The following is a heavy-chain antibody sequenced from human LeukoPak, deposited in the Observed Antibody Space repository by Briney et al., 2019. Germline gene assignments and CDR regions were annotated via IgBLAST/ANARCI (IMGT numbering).Heavy chain of an antibody. CDR1: GGTFSSYA. D-gene: IGHD4-23*01. CDR2: IIPIFGTA. Sequence: ASVKVSCKASGGTFSSYAISWVRQAPGQGLKWMGGIIPIFGTANYAQKFQGRVTITADESTSTAYMELSSLRSEDTAVYYCARARAGVMRAGGYFQHWGQGTLVTVSS. V-gene: IGHV1-69*13. J-gene: IGHJ1*01. CDR3: ARARAGVMRAGGYFQH.